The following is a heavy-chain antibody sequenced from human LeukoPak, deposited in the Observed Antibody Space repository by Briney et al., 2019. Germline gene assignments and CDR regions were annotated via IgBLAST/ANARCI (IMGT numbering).Heavy chain of an antibody. CDR1: GGSISSSTYY. D-gene: IGHD6-19*01. CDR2: IYYSGRT. J-gene: IGHJ4*02. Sequence: SETLSLTCTVSGGSISSSTYYWGWLRQPPGTGLEWIGNIYYSGRTYYNPSLKSRVTISVDTSKNHFSLKLSSVTAADTAVYYCVWGSAWYYFDYWGQGTLVTVSS. V-gene: IGHV4-39*02. CDR3: VWGSAWYYFDY.